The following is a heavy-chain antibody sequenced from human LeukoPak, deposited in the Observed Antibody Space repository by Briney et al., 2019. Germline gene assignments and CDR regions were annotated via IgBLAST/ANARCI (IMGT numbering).Heavy chain of an antibody. D-gene: IGHD3-22*01. V-gene: IGHV3-23*01. CDR2: ISGSGGST. Sequence: PGGSLRLSCAASGFTFSSYAMSWVRQAPGKGLEWVSAISGSGGSTYYADSVKGRFTISRDNSKNTLYLQMNSLRAEDTVVYYCAKDSAGYYDSSGYLNWFDPWGQGTLVTVSS. J-gene: IGHJ5*02. CDR1: GFTFSSYA. CDR3: AKDSAGYYDSSGYLNWFDP.